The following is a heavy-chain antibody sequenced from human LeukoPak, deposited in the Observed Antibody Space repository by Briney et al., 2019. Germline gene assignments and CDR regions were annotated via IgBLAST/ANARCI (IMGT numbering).Heavy chain of an antibody. Sequence: ASVKVSYKASGYTFTSYGISWVRQPPAKGLEWMGWISAYNGNTNYAQKLQGRVTMTTDTSTSTAYMELRSLRSDDTAVYYCARRRDYDSSGYYHNWFDPWGQGTLVTVSS. V-gene: IGHV1-18*01. D-gene: IGHD3-22*01. CDR1: GYTFTSYG. CDR3: ARRRDYDSSGYYHNWFDP. CDR2: ISAYNGNT. J-gene: IGHJ5*02.